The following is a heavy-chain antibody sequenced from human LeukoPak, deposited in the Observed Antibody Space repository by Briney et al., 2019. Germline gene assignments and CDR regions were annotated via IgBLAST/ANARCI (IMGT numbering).Heavy chain of an antibody. J-gene: IGHJ4*02. Sequence: SEALSLTCTVSGGSVSSYSWSWIRQPAGKGLEWIGRIYSGGSTDYNPSLRSRVTMSLDTSKNQLHLKVNSVTAADTAVYYCARGGIQLWSVDYWGQGTLVTVSS. V-gene: IGHV4-4*07. CDR3: ARGGIQLWSVDY. CDR1: GGSVSSYS. CDR2: IYSGGST. D-gene: IGHD5-18*01.